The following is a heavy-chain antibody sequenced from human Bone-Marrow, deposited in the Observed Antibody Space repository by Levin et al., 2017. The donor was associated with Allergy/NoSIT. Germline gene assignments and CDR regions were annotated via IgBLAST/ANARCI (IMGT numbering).Heavy chain of an antibody. V-gene: IGHV3-23*01. CDR2: MTTTGGSA. D-gene: IGHD6-19*01. CDR3: ARLAWAETSGWGRAFDI. CDR1: GISFSNHA. Sequence: GESLKISCAASGISFSNHAMTWVRQAPGKGLEWVSAMTTTGGSAYADSVKGRFTISRDNSKNTLYVQMNSLRAEDTAIYYCARLAWAETSGWGRAFDIWGQGTMVTVSS. J-gene: IGHJ3*02.